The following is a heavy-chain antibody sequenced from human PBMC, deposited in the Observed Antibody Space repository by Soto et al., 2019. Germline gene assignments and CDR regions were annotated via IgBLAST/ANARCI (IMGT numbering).Heavy chain of an antibody. D-gene: IGHD2-2*01. V-gene: IGHV3-33*01. J-gene: IGHJ4*02. Sequence: LRLSCAASGFTFSSYGMHWVRQAPGKGLEWVAVIWYDGSNKYYADSVKGRFTISRDNSKNTLYLQMNSLRAEDTAVYYCAREGCSSTSCYVDYWGQGTLVTV. CDR1: GFTFSSYG. CDR3: AREGCSSTSCYVDY. CDR2: IWYDGSNK.